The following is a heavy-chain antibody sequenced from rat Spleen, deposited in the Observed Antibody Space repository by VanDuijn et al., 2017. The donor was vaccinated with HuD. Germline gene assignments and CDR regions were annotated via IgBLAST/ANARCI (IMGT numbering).Heavy chain of an antibody. D-gene: IGHD4-3*01. V-gene: IGHV5-25*01. CDR3: AVSGYGY. J-gene: IGHJ2*01. Sequence: EVQLVESDGGLVQPGRSLKLSCAASGFTFSDYYMAWVRQAPTKGLEWVSSINPDGGHTSYPDSVRGRFTISRDNAENTVYLQMNSLRSEDTATYYCAVSGYGYWGQGVMVTVSS. CDR1: GFTFSDYY. CDR2: INPDGGHT.